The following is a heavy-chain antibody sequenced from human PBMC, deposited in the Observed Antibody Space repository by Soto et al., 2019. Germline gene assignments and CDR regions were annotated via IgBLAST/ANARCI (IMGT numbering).Heavy chain of an antibody. CDR1: GGSISSYY. D-gene: IGHD2-2*01. CDR2: IYYSGST. V-gene: IGHV4-59*01. J-gene: IGHJ6*02. Sequence: SETLSLTCTVSGGSISSYYWSWIRQPPGKGLEWIGYIYYSGSTNYNPSLKSRVTISVDTSKNQFSLKLSSVTAADTAVYYCARVGDIVVVPAGYGMDVWGQGTTVTVSS. CDR3: ARVGDIVVVPAGYGMDV.